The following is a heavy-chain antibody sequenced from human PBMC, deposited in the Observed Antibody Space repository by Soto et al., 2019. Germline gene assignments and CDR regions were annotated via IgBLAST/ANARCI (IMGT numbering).Heavy chain of an antibody. CDR3: SRNRIAAAGTPDWYFDL. CDR1: AYTFTSYA. Sequence: ASVKVSCKASAYTFTSYAMHWVRQAPGQGLEWMGGIIPIFGTANYAQKFQGRVTITADESTSTAYMELSSLRSEDTAVYYCSRNRIAAAGTPDWYFDLWGRGTLVTVSS. V-gene: IGHV1-69*13. J-gene: IGHJ2*01. D-gene: IGHD6-13*01. CDR2: IIPIFGTA.